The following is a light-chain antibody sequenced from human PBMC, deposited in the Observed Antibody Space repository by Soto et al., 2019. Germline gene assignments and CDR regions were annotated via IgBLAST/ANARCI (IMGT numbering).Light chain of an antibody. CDR2: DAS. V-gene: IGKV1-5*01. CDR1: QSISSW. CDR3: QQYNSYSAT. J-gene: IGKJ4*01. Sequence: DIQMTQSPSTLSASVGDRVTNTCRASQSISSWLAWYQQKPGKAPNLLIHDASNLESGVPPRFSGSGSGTEFTLTISGLQPDDFATYYCQQYNSYSATFGGGTKVEIK.